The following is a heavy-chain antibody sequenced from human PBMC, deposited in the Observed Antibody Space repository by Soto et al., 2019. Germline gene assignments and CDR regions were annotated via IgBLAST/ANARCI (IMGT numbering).Heavy chain of an antibody. CDR2: IIPIYGTP. CDR3: ATISGASSAWFEP. J-gene: IGHJ5*02. Sequence: VQLVQPGAEAKKPGSSVKVSCKASGGSISSYAVTWVRQAPGQGLEWMGGIIPIYGTPSYAQKFQGRVTITVNESTSTVHMELSSLRSEDTAISFCATISGASSAWFEPWCQGTVLSVSS. D-gene: IGHD2-15*01. V-gene: IGHV1-69*01. CDR1: GGSISSYA.